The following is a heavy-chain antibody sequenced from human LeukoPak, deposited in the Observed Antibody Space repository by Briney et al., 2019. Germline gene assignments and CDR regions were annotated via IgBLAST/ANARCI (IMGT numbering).Heavy chain of an antibody. J-gene: IGHJ5*02. V-gene: IGHV4-4*07. CDR3: ARDRGVIGGFDP. Sequence: SETLSLTCTVSGGSLSSYYWSWIRQPAGKGLEWIGRIYISGSSNYNPSLKSGVNMSVDKSKNQFSLKLSSVTAADTAVYYCARDRGVIGGFDPWGQGTLVTVSS. CDR2: IYISGSS. CDR1: GGSLSSYY. D-gene: IGHD3-22*01.